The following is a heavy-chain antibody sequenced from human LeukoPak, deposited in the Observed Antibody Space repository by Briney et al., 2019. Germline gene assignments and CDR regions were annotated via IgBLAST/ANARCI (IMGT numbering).Heavy chain of an antibody. V-gene: IGHV1-8*01. Sequence: GASVKVSCTASGYTFTNYDINWVRQATGQGLEWMGRMNINSGNTGYAQKFQGRVTMTRDTSISTAYMELNSLRSDDTAVYYCARVTGSIDYWGQGTLVTVSS. CDR1: GYTFTNYD. D-gene: IGHD1-26*01. CDR3: ARVTGSIDY. CDR2: MNINSGNT. J-gene: IGHJ4*02.